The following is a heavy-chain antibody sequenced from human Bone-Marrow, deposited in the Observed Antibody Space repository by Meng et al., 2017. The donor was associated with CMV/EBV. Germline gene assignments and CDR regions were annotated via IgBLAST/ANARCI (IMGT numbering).Heavy chain of an antibody. CDR1: GGSISSSSYY. D-gene: IGHD3-10*01. J-gene: IGHJ5*02. CDR2: IYYSGST. CDR3: AREYRGVTNWFDP. Sequence: GSLRLSCTVSGGSISSSSYYWGWIRQPPGKGLEWIGSIYYSGSTYYNPSLKSRVTISVDTSKNQFSLKLSSVTAADTAVYYCAREYRGVTNWFDPWGQGALVTVSS. V-gene: IGHV4-39*07.